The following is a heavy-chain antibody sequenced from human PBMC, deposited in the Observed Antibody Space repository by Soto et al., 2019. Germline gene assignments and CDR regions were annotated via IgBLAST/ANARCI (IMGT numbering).Heavy chain of an antibody. D-gene: IGHD1-26*01. J-gene: IGHJ4*01. CDR3: ARGEQYSGRIFDY. Sequence: PWQTLSLPCAITGDSVSSNSAVWICVIQSPSRGLEWLGRTYYRSKWYYEYAVSVRGRITINPDTSKNQYSLQLNSVTPEDTAVYFCARGEQYSGRIFDYWGQGTLVTVSS. CDR1: GDSVSSNSAV. CDR2: TYYRSKWYY. V-gene: IGHV6-1*01.